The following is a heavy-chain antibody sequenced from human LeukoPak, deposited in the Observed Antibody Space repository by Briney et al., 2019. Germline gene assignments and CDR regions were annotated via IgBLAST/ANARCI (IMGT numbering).Heavy chain of an antibody. Sequence: SETLSLTCTVSGGSASSGGYWGWIRQHPGKGLEWIGYIHKTGTTYYNLSLKSRVTISVDTSQSQFSLKLNSVTAADTAVYYCAGIVLREAPQFDSWGLGTLVTVSS. J-gene: IGHJ4*02. D-gene: IGHD3-10*01. CDR1: GGSASSGGY. CDR3: AGIVLREAPQFDS. V-gene: IGHV4-31*03. CDR2: IHKTGTT.